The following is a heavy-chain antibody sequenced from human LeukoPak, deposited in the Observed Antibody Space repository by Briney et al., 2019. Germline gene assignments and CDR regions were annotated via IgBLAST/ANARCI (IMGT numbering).Heavy chain of an antibody. D-gene: IGHD2-2*01. Sequence: KPSETLSLTCTVSGGSISSSSYYWGWIRQPPGKGLEWIGSIYYSGSTYYNPSLKSRVTISVDTSKNQFSLKLSSVTAADTAVYYCARQNLVVPAAKSGAFDIWGQGTMVTVSS. CDR3: ARQNLVVPAAKSGAFDI. V-gene: IGHV4-39*01. J-gene: IGHJ3*02. CDR2: IYYSGST. CDR1: GGSISSSSYY.